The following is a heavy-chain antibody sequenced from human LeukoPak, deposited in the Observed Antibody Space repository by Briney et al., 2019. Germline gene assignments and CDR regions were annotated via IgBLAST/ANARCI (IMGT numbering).Heavy chain of an antibody. CDR2: IYSGGDP. CDR3: ASGKVPGGNFDY. V-gene: IGHV3-66*01. Sequence: GSLRLSCAASGFTVSTNYMSWVRQAPGKGLEWVSLIYSGGDPYYADSVRGRFTISRDNSKNTLYLQMNNPRAEDTAVYYCASGKVPGGNFDYWGQGTLVTVSS. D-gene: IGHD1-1*01. J-gene: IGHJ4*02. CDR1: GFTVSTNY.